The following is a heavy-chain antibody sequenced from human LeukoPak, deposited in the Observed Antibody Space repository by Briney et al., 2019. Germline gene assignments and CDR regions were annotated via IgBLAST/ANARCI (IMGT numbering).Heavy chain of an antibody. D-gene: IGHD2-15*01. CDR2: IYSGGST. CDR3: ARDHDCSGGSCYYYGMDV. Sequence: GGSLRLSCAASGFTVSSNYMSSVRQAPGNGLEWVSGIYSGGSTYYADSVKGRFTISRDNSKNTLYLQMNSLRAEDTAVYYCARDHDCSGGSCYYYGMDVWGQGTTVTVSS. J-gene: IGHJ6*02. V-gene: IGHV3-53*01. CDR1: GFTVSSNY.